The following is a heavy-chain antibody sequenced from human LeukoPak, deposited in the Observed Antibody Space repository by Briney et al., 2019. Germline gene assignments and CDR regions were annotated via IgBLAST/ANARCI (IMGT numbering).Heavy chain of an antibody. V-gene: IGHV4-59*01. D-gene: IGHD3-10*01. CDR1: GGSISSYY. CDR2: IYYSGST. CDR3: ARDNGSRDFDY. Sequence: SSETLSLTCTVSGGSISSYYWSWIRQPPGKGLEWIGYIYYSGSTNYNPSLKSRVTISVDTSKNQFSLKLSSVTAADTAVYYCARDNGSRDFDYWGQGTLVTVSS. J-gene: IGHJ4*02.